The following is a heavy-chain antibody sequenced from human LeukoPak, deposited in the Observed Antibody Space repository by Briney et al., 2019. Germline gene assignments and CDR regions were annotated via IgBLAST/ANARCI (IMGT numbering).Heavy chain of an antibody. J-gene: IGHJ4*02. CDR2: IYYSGST. CDR3: ARDRGDGYIYSRANYFDY. CDR1: GGSISSSSYY. V-gene: IGHV4-39*07. D-gene: IGHD5-24*01. Sequence: SETLSLTCTVSGGSISSSSYYWGWIRQPPGKGLEWIGSIYYSGSTYYNPSLKSRVTISVDTSKNQFSLKLSSVTAADTAVYYCARDRGDGYIYSRANYFDYWGQGTLVTVSS.